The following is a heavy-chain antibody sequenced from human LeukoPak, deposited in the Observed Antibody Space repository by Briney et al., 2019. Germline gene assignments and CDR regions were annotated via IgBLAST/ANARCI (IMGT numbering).Heavy chain of an antibody. J-gene: IGHJ5*02. CDR2: INPNGGGT. V-gene: IGHV1-2*02. CDR3: ARDLDLSAWFDP. Sequence: ASVKVSCKASGYTFTGYYMHWVRQAPGQGLEWMGWINPNGGGTNYAQKFQGRVTMTRDTSISTAYMELSRLRSDDTAVYYCARDLDLSAWFDPWGQGTLVTVSS. D-gene: IGHD3/OR15-3a*01. CDR1: GYTFTGYY.